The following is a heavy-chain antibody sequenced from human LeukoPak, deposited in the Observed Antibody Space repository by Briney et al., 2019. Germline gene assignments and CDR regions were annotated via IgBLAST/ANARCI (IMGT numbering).Heavy chain of an antibody. V-gene: IGHV3-21*01. CDR1: GFTFSSYS. CDR2: ISSSSSYI. CDR3: ARGSYYYGSGSYYNDWFDP. D-gene: IGHD3-10*01. J-gene: IGHJ5*02. Sequence: GGSLRLSCAASGFTFSSYSMNWVRQAPGKGLEWVSYISSSSSYIYYADSVKGRFTISRDNAKNSLYLQMNSLRAEDTAVYYCARGSYYYGSGSYYNDWFDPWGQGTLVTVSS.